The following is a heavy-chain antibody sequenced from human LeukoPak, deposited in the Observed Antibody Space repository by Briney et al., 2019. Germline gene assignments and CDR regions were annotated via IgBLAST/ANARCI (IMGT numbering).Heavy chain of an antibody. J-gene: IGHJ6*02. Sequence: GASVKLSCKASGYTFTIYAIAWVRQAPGQGLELMGWISAYNGGTNYAQKFRGRVTMTTDTSTNTGYMELRSLRSDDTAVYFCARDQLRYYGSNNYYSDMVFWGQGTTVTVSS. D-gene: IGHD3-10*01. CDR2: ISAYNGGT. CDR1: GYTFTIYA. V-gene: IGHV1-18*01. CDR3: ARDQLRYYGSNNYYSDMVF.